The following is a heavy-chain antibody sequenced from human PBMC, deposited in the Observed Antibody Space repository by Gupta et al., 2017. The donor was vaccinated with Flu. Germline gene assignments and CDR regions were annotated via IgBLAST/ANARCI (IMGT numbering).Heavy chain of an antibody. CDR2: IHPIDSDT. J-gene: IGHJ4*02. CDR1: GYSFTSHW. CDR3: AKTLGSYSTAAFDY. D-gene: IGHD1-26*01. V-gene: IGHV5-51*01. Sequence: SGYSFTSHWIGWVRQMPGKGLEWMGIIHPIDSDTRYSPSLQGQVTFSADKSISTAYLQWSSLKASDTAIYYCAKTLGSYSTAAFDYWGQGTLLTVSS.